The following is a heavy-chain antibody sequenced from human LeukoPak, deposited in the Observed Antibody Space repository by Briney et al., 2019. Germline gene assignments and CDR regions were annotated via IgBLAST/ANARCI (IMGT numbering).Heavy chain of an antibody. D-gene: IGHD1-26*01. CDR2: IYHSGST. J-gene: IGHJ4*02. CDR3: ARLRSPGDFDY. CDR1: GYSISSGYY. Sequence: SETLSLTCTVSGYSISSGYYWGRIRQPPGKGLEWIGSIYHSGSTYYNPSLKSRVTISVDTSKNQFSLKLSSVTAADTAVYFCARLRSPGDFDYWGQGTLVTVSS. V-gene: IGHV4-38-2*02.